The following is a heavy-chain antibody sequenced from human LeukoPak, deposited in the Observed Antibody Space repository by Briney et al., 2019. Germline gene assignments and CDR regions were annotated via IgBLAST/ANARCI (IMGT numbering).Heavy chain of an antibody. J-gene: IGHJ5*02. Sequence: GGSLRLSCAGSGSTFRSYWMNWVRQAPGKGLEWLAIIKQDGTEKHYKGSVEGRFTISRDNAKNSLHLQMNSLRAEDTAVYYCAGGSGYLITSWGQGTLVTVSS. V-gene: IGHV3-7*01. CDR3: AGGSGYLITS. D-gene: IGHD3-9*01. CDR1: GSTFRSYW. CDR2: IKQDGTEK.